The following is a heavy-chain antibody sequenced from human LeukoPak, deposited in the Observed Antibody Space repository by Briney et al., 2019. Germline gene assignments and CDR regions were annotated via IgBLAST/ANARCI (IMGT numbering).Heavy chain of an antibody. CDR1: GYTFTSYD. Sequence: ASVKVSCKASGYTFTSYDINWVRQATGQGLEWMGWMNPNSGNTGYAQKFQGRVTITRNTSISTAYMELSSLRSEDTAVYYCARVSIQYQLGVYYYYYMDVWGKGTTVTVSS. CDR3: ARVSIQYQLGVYYYYYMDV. J-gene: IGHJ6*03. V-gene: IGHV1-8*01. D-gene: IGHD2-2*01. CDR2: MNPNSGNT.